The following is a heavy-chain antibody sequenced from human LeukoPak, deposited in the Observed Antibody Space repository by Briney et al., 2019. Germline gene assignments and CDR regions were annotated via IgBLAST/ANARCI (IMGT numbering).Heavy chain of an antibody. V-gene: IGHV2-26*01. CDR1: GFSLSNARMG. Sequence: SGPTLVNPTETLTLTCTVSGFSLSNARMGVSWIRQPPGTALEWLAHIFSNDEKSYSTSLKSRLTISKDTSKSQVVLTMTNMDPVDTATYYCARIQDSIGPHHSYAFDIWGQGTMVTVSS. CDR2: IFSNDEK. J-gene: IGHJ3*02. D-gene: IGHD6-19*01. CDR3: ARIQDSIGPHHSYAFDI.